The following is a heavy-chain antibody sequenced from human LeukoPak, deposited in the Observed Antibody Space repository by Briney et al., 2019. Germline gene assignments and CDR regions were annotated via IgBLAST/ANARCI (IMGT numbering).Heavy chain of an antibody. V-gene: IGHV3-15*01. CDR1: GFTFSNAW. CDR3: ARQTKSGYLDY. Sequence: GGSLRLSCAASGFTFSNAWMSWVRQAPGKGLEWVGRIKSKTDGGTTDYAAPVKGRFTIPRDDSKNTLYLQMNSLRAEDTAVYYCARQTKSGYLDYWGQGTLVTVSS. J-gene: IGHJ4*02. CDR2: IKSKTDGGTT. D-gene: IGHD3-10*01.